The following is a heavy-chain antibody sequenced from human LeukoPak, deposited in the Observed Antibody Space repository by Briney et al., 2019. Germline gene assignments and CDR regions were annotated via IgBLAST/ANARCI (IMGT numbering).Heavy chain of an antibody. V-gene: IGHV4-34*01. J-gene: IGHJ4*02. CDR1: GFTFSSYG. Sequence: GSLRLSCAASGFTFSSYGMHWVRQAPGKGLEWIGEINHSGSTNYNPSLKSRVTISVDTSKNQFSLKLSSVTAADTAVYYCARGQKYRSGYTVTELGSGYLDYWGQGTLVTVSS. CDR2: INHSGST. D-gene: IGHD5-18*01. CDR3: ARGQKYRSGYTVTELGSGYLDY.